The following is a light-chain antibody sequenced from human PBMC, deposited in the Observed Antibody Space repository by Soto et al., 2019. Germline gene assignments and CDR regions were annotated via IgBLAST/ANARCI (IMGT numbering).Light chain of an antibody. J-gene: IGKJ1*01. V-gene: IGKV3-11*01. Sequence: EIVLTQSPATLSLSPGERATLSCRASQYVSSFLAWYQQKAGQAPRLLIYDASHRATGIPARFSGSGSGTDFTLTISSLEPEDFAVYYCQQRSNWPRTFGQGTKVDIK. CDR3: QQRSNWPRT. CDR1: QYVSSF. CDR2: DAS.